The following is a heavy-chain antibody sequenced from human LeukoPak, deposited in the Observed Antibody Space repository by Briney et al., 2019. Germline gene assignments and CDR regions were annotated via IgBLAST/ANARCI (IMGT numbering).Heavy chain of an antibody. CDR1: GDSVSSNSAT. CDR2: TYYRSKWYN. CDR3: ARAAIDTSGYYSFDY. J-gene: IGHJ4*02. V-gene: IGHV6-1*01. Sequence: PSETLSLTCAISGDSVSSNSATWIWIRQSPSRGLEWLGRTYYRSKWYNDYEVSVKSRTTINPDTSKNQFSLQLNSVTPEDTAVYYCARAAIDTSGYYSFDYWGQGTLVAVSS. D-gene: IGHD3-22*01.